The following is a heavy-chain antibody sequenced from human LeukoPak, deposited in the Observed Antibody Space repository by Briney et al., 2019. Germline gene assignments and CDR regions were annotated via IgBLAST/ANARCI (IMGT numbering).Heavy chain of an antibody. Sequence: GGSLRLSCVASGFTFSSYAMSWVRQAPGKGLEWVSYISSSGSTIYYADSVKGRFSISRDNAKNSLYLQMNSLRAEDTAVYYCARDLIAYTGTVDYWSQGTLVTVSS. CDR1: GFTFSSYA. V-gene: IGHV3-48*01. CDR3: ARDLIAYTGTVDY. D-gene: IGHD5-12*01. CDR2: ISSSGSTI. J-gene: IGHJ4*02.